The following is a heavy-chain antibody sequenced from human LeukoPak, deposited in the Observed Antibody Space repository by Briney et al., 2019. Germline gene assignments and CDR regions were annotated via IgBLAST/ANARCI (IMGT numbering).Heavy chain of an antibody. CDR1: GYSFTDYY. CDR2: INPNSGVT. V-gene: IGHV1-2*02. D-gene: IGHD1-14*01. Sequence: GASVKVSCKASGYSFTDYYMHWVRQAPGQGLEWMGWINPNSGVTNYTQKFQGRVTMTRDTSISSAYMELSRLRSDDTAVYYCARGGRYRTYYDYWGQGTLVTVSS. J-gene: IGHJ4*02. CDR3: ARGGRYRTYYDY.